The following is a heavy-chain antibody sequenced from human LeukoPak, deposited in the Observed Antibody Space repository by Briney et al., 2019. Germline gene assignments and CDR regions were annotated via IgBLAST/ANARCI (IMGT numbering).Heavy chain of an antibody. J-gene: IGHJ4*02. V-gene: IGHV4-39*01. Sequence: PSETLSLTCTVSGGSISSSNYYWGWIRQPPGKGLEWIGSIYYNGITYYNPSLKSRVTISVDTSKSQFSLKLSSVTAADTAVYYCARGVDYGFDFDYWGQGTLVTVSS. D-gene: IGHD4-17*01. CDR1: GGSISSSNYY. CDR2: IYYNGIT. CDR3: ARGVDYGFDFDY.